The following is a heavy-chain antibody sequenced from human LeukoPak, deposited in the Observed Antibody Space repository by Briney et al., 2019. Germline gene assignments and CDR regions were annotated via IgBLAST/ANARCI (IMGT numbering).Heavy chain of an antibody. D-gene: IGHD1-26*01. V-gene: IGHV3-23*01. CDR2: ISRRDGHK. CDR3: AKVPWVGTIT. J-gene: IGHJ4*02. Sequence: GGSLRLSCAASGFTLNDYVMKWVRPAPAEGLEWLSAISRRDGHKLLAASVKGRFTLSSDNFQNTLYLQMNTLKPGDHAIYYCAKVPWVGTITWGQGTLVIVSS. CDR1: GFTLNDYV.